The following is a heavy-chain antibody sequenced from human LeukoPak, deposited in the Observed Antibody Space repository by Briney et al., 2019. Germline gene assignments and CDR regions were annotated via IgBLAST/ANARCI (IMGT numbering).Heavy chain of an antibody. CDR2: IQYDGSNK. CDR3: ARSLTMVRAYDY. V-gene: IGHV3-30*02. D-gene: IGHD3-10*01. J-gene: IGHJ4*02. Sequence: GGSLRLSCEASGFTFSAYGMHWVRQAPGRGLEWVAFIQYDGSNKYYADSVKGRFTISRDNSKNTVYLQMNSLRTEDTAVYYCARSLTMVRAYDYWGQGTLVTVSS. CDR1: GFTFSAYG.